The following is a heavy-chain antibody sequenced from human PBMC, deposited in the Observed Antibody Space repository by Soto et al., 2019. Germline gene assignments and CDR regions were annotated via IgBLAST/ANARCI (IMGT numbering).Heavy chain of an antibody. CDR2: IGTAGDT. D-gene: IGHD3-10*01. CDR3: ARAPSAHYYGSGSYFDYFDY. Sequence: SGFTFSSYDMHWVRQATGKGLEWVSAIGTAGDTYYPGSVKGRFTISRENAKNSLYLQMNSLRAGDTAVYYCARAPSAHYYGSGSYFDYFDYWGQGTLVTV. V-gene: IGHV3-13*01. CDR1: GFTFSSYD. J-gene: IGHJ4*02.